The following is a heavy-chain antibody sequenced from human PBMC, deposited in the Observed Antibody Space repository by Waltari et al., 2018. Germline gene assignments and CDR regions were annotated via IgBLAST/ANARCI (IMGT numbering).Heavy chain of an antibody. CDR2: IYYSGST. CDR3: ARQIVVVAATPGYFDS. CDR1: GDSVSSGIYY. D-gene: IGHD2-15*01. J-gene: IGHJ4*02. V-gene: IGHV4-61*01. Sequence: QVQLQESGPGLVKPSETLSLTCTVSGDSVSSGIYYWGWIRQPPGKGLEWIGNIYYSGSTNYNPSFNSRVTISVHTSKNQFSLNLTSVTATDTAVYYCARQIVVVAATPGYFDSWGQGTLVAVSS.